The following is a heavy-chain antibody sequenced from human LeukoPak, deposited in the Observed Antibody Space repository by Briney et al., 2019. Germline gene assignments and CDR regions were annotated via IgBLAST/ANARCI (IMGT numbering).Heavy chain of an antibody. J-gene: IGHJ6*03. V-gene: IGHV3-48*01. CDR3: ARGAQRFLEWLSEAYYMDV. D-gene: IGHD3-3*01. Sequence: SGGSLRLSCAASGFTFSSYSMNWVRQAPGEGLEWVSYISSSSSTIYYADSVKGRFTISRDNAKNSLYLQMNSLRAEDTAVYYCARGAQRFLEWLSEAYYMDVWGKGTTVTVSS. CDR1: GFTFSSYS. CDR2: ISSSSSTI.